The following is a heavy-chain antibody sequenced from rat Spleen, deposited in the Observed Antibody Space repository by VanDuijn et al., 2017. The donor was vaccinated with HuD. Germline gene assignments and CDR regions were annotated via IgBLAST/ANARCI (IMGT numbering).Heavy chain of an antibody. J-gene: IGHJ2*01. CDR3: AWTNRDSYAQGYFDY. Sequence: EVQVLESGGGLVQPGNSLKLSCATSGFTFSTAWMYWYRQFPEKRLEWVARIKAKSNNYATDYTESVKGRFTISRDDSKSRIYLQMNNLKEEETAIYYCAWTNRDSYAQGYFDYWGQGVMVTVSS. CDR1: GFTFSTAW. CDR2: IKAKSNNYAT. D-gene: IGHD1-12*01. V-gene: IGHV6-6*01.